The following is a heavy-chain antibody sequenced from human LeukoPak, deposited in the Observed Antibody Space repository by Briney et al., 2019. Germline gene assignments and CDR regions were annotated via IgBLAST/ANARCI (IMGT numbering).Heavy chain of an antibody. CDR3: ARLRKITFNYYYGMDV. J-gene: IGHJ6*02. CDR2: ISRTGSDI. Sequence: PGGSLRLSCAASGFTFSSNTMNWVRQAPGKGLEWVSSISRTGSDIFYADSLKGRFTISRDNAKNSLYLQMNSLRTEDTAVYYCARLRKITFNYYYGMDVWGQGTTVTVPS. CDR1: GFTFSSNT. D-gene: IGHD1-20*01. V-gene: IGHV3-21*01.